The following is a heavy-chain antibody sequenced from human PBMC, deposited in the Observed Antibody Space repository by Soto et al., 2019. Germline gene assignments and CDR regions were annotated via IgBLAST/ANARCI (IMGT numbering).Heavy chain of an antibody. CDR1: GFTISSNA. V-gene: IGHV3-23*01. Sequence: PGGSLRLSCAASGFTISSNAMYWVRQAPGKGLEWVSAISDRGDTTHYADSVKGRFTISRDTSKNTLYLQLNALRADDTAVYYCAKDKPGTTSFDYWGQGTLVTSPQ. CDR2: ISDRGDTT. CDR3: AKDKPGTTSFDY. J-gene: IGHJ4*02. D-gene: IGHD1-1*01.